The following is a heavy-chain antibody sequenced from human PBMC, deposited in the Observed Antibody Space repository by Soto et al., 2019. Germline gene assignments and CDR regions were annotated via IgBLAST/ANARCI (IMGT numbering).Heavy chain of an antibody. CDR1: GGSISSSSYY. V-gene: IGHV4-39*01. CDR3: VRGGFEVRPTEVDY. Sequence: PSETLSLTCTVSGGSISSSSYYWGWIRQPPGKGLEWIGSIYYSGSTYYNPSLKSRVTISVDTSKNQFSLKLSSVTAADTAVYYCVRGGFEVRPTEVDYWGQGTLVTVSS. J-gene: IGHJ4*02. D-gene: IGHD3-16*01. CDR2: IYYSGST.